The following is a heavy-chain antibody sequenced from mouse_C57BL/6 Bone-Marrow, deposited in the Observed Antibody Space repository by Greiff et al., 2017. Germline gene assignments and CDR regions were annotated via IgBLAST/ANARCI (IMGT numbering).Heavy chain of an antibody. D-gene: IGHD3-1*01. Sequence: VQLQQPGAELVMPGASVKLSCKASGYTFTSYWMHWVKQRPGQGLEWIGGIDPSDSYTNYNQKFKGKSTLTVDKSSSTAYVQLSSLTSEDYAVYYCARTLPSGFGYWDRGNALTVSS. CDR1: GYTFTSYW. CDR2: IDPSDSYT. V-gene: IGHV1-69*01. J-gene: IGHJ2*01. CDR3: ARTLPSGFGY.